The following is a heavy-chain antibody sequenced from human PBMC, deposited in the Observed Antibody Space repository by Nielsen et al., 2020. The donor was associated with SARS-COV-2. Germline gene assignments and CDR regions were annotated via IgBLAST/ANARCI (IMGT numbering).Heavy chain of an antibody. Sequence: GESLKISCAASGFTFSNYWMSWIRQAPGKGLEWVANIKRDGSEKYFVDSVKGRFTISRDNAKSSLYLQMNSLRAEDTAVYYCAKRSGYTSGWYGDYWGQGTLVTVSS. D-gene: IGHD6-19*01. CDR2: IKRDGSEK. V-gene: IGHV3-7*03. J-gene: IGHJ4*02. CDR1: GFTFSNYW. CDR3: AKRSGYTSGWYGDY.